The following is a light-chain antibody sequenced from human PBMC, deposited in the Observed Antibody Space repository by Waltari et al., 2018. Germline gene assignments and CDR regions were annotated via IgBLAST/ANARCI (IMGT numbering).Light chain of an antibody. Sequence: ETVMIQSPATLSVSPGETVTLSCRASQRVSNNLAWYQQTPGQPPRLLIYAAFSRGNAIPGRFGGSGSGTDFALTITPLQSEDVGVDYCQQYHEWPYTFGQGTKLEI. CDR3: QQYHEWPYT. CDR1: QRVSNN. CDR2: AAF. V-gene: IGKV3-15*01. J-gene: IGKJ2*01.